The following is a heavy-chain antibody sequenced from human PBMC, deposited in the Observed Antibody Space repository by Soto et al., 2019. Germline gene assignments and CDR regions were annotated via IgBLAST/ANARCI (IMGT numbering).Heavy chain of an antibody. CDR2: IYYSGST. Sequence: QLQLQESGPGLVKPSETLSLTCTVSGVSISSSSDYWGWIRQPPGKGLEWIGSIYYSGSTYYNPSLKGRVTISVDTSKNQFSLKLSSVTAADTAVYYCARPRNYYYYYMDVWGKGTTVTVSS. J-gene: IGHJ6*03. CDR3: ARPRNYYYYYMDV. CDR1: GVSISSSSDY. V-gene: IGHV4-39*01.